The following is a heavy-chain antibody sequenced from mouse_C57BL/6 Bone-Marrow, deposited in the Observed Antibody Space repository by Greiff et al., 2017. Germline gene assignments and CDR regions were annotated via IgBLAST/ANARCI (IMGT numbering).Heavy chain of an antibody. Sequence: EVQLVESGGGLVKPGGSLKLSCAASGFTFSSYAMSWVRQTPEKRLEWVATISDGGSYTYYPDNVKGRFTISRDNAKNNLYLQMSHLKSEDTAMYYCARERVYCDYWGQGTTLTVAS. CDR1: GFTFSSYA. J-gene: IGHJ2*01. V-gene: IGHV5-4*01. CDR2: ISDGGSYT. CDR3: ARERVYCDY.